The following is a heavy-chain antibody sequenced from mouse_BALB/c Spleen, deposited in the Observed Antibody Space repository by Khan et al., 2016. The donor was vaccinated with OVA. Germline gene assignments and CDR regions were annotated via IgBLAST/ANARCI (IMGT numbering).Heavy chain of an antibody. Sequence: EVELVESGGDLVRPGGSLKLSCAASGFSFSSYSMSWVRQTPDKRLEWVATISSGGDNTYYPDSVKGRFTISRDTAKNTLYLHMSSLKSEDTAIYYCASHLTGSFAYWGQGTLVTVSA. J-gene: IGHJ3*01. CDR1: GFSFSSYS. CDR2: ISSGGDNT. D-gene: IGHD4-1*01. V-gene: IGHV5-6*01. CDR3: ASHLTGSFAY.